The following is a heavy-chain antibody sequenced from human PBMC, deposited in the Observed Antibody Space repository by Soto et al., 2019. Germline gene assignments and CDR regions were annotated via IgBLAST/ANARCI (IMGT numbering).Heavy chain of an antibody. J-gene: IGHJ4*02. CDR2: IIPLFGPP. CDR1: GGTFSNEA. D-gene: IGHD3-10*01. Sequence: QVLLVQSGAELKKPGSSVKVSCKTSGGTFSNEAFSWVRQAPGQGLEWMGGIIPLFGPPNYADKFRDRVTISADESASTLYLEVTGLTPEDTAMYYCTRDVIGEMSISGYCDFWGPGTLITVSS. V-gene: IGHV1-69*01. CDR3: TRDVIGEMSISGYCDF.